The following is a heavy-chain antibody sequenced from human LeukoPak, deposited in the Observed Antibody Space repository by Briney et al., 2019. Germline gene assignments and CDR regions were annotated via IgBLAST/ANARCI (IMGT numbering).Heavy chain of an antibody. J-gene: IGHJ3*02. V-gene: IGHV4-31*02. Sequence: SWIRQHPGKGLEWIGYISYSGTTYYNPSLKSRITISLDTSKNQFSLELSSVTAADTAVYYCARAAWRGTNSRDAFDIWGLGTVVTVSS. CDR3: ARAAWRGTNSRDAFDI. CDR2: ISYSGTT. D-gene: IGHD4/OR15-4a*01.